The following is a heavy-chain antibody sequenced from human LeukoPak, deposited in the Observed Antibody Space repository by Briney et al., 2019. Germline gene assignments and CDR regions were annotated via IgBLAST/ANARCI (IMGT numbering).Heavy chain of an antibody. CDR1: GRSFSGYY. J-gene: IGHJ4*02. Sequence: SETLSLNCAVYGRSFSGYYWNWVRQPPGKGLEWIGEINHSGSTHYNPSLKSRVTISVDTSKTQFSLKLSSVTAADTAVYYCARRGITMVRGVIRAAPFDYWGQGTLVTVSS. V-gene: IGHV4-34*01. D-gene: IGHD3-10*01. CDR3: ARRGITMVRGVIRAAPFDY. CDR2: INHSGST.